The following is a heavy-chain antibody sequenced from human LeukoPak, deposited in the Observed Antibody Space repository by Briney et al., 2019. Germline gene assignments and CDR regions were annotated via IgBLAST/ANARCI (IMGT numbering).Heavy chain of an antibody. CDR3: AKLDCSGSSCYQFDC. CDR1: GFTFSNYA. V-gene: IGHV3-23*01. CDR2: IAGSGGSA. J-gene: IGHJ4*02. D-gene: IGHD2-15*01. Sequence: GGSLRLSCAVSGFTFSNYAMSWVRQAPGKGLEWVSGIAGSGGSAFYADSVKGRFTISRDNSKNTLYLQMNSLRAEDTAVYYCAKLDCSGSSCYQFDCWGQGTLVTVSS.